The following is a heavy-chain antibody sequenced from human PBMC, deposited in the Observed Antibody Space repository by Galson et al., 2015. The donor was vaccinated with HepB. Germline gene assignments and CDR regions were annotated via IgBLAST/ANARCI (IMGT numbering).Heavy chain of an antibody. V-gene: IGHV3-23*01. D-gene: IGHD3-22*01. CDR2: ISGGGGNT. CDR1: GFTVSVHY. CDR3: AKLRVSSGYYLGYFQH. J-gene: IGHJ1*01. Sequence: SLRLDGAASGFTVSVHYLGWVRQAPREGLESVSGISGGGGNTYYADSVKGRFTISRVNSKNTLYLQVNSLRVEDTAVYYCAKLRVSSGYYLGYFQHWGQGTLVSVSS.